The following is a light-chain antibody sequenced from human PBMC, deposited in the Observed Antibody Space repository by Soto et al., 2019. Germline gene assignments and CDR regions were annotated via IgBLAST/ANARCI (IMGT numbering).Light chain of an antibody. J-gene: IGKJ1*01. CDR2: GAS. CDR3: QQYNNWLLWT. CDR1: QSVSSN. Sequence: EIVMTQSPATLSVSPGERATLSCRASQSVSSNLAWYQQKPGQAPRLLIYGASTRATGIPARFSGCGSGTEFTLTISSLQSEDFAVYYCQQYNNWLLWTFGQGTKVEIK. V-gene: IGKV3-15*01.